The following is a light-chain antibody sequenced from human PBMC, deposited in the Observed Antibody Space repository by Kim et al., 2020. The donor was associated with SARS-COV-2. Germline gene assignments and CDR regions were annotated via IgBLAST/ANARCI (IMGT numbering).Light chain of an antibody. Sequence: DIQMTQSPSFLSASVGDTVTITCQASQAITNHLNWYQHKPGKAPKLLIYDATDLEVGAPARFSGRGSGTDFILTIRSLQPEDFETYYCQYYDLPITFGQGTRLEIK. CDR2: DAT. CDR3: QYYDLPIT. V-gene: IGKV1-33*01. CDR1: QAITNH. J-gene: IGKJ5*01.